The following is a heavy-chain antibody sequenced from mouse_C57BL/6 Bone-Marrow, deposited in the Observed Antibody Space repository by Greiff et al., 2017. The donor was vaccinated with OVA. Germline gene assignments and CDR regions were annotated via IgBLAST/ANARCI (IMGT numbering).Heavy chain of an antibody. J-gene: IGHJ1*03. D-gene: IGHD4-1*01. CDR1: GFNIKDDY. V-gene: IGHV14-4*01. CDR2: IDPENGDT. Sequence: VQLKESGAELVRPGASVKLSCTASGFNIKDDYMHWVKQRPEQGLEWIGWIDPENGDTEYASKFQGKATITADTSSNTAYLQLSSLTSEDTAVYYCTTLTGTGYFVVWGTGTTVTVSS. CDR3: TTLTGTGYFVV.